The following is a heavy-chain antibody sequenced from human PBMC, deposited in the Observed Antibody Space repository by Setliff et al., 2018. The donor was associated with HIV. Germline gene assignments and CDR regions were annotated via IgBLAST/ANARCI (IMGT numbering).Heavy chain of an antibody. CDR1: GGSISNDY. CDR2: IYSTGST. J-gene: IGHJ3*02. Sequence: SETLSLTCTVSGGSISNDYWHWIRQSPGRGLEWIGYIYSTGSTNYNPSLKSRVAMSVDSSNHQFSLKLTSVTPADTAIYYCAREDGSNSHDTFEIWGQGILVTV. D-gene: IGHD1-1*01. CDR3: AREDGSNSHDTFEI. V-gene: IGHV4-59*01.